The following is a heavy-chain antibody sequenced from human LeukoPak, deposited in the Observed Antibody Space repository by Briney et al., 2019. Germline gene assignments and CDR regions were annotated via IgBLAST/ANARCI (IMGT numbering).Heavy chain of an antibody. Sequence: GGSLRLSCAASGFTFSSNYMSWVRQAPGKGLEWVSVIYSGGSTYYADSVKGRFTISRDNSKNTLYLQMNSLRAEDTAVYYCAKDKGYSGYGDAFDIWGQGTMVTVSS. D-gene: IGHD5-12*01. V-gene: IGHV3-66*01. J-gene: IGHJ3*02. CDR1: GFTFSSNY. CDR2: IYSGGST. CDR3: AKDKGYSGYGDAFDI.